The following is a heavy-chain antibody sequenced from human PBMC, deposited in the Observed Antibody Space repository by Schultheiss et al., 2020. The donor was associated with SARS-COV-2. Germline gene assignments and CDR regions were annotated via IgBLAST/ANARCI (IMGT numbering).Heavy chain of an antibody. CDR3: ARGPYGDYVGGLGFDY. D-gene: IGHD4-17*01. J-gene: IGHJ4*02. CDR2: IYHSGST. CDR1: GGSISSYY. Sequence: SQTLSLTCTVSGGSISSYYWSWIRQPPGKGLEWIGEIYHSGSTNYNPSLKSRVTISVDTSKNQFSLKLSSVTAADTAVYYCARGPYGDYVGGLGFDYWGQGTLVTVSS. V-gene: IGHV4-59*01.